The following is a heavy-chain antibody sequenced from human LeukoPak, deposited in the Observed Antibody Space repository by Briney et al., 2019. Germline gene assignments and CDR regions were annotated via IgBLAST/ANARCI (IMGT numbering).Heavy chain of an antibody. CDR3: AKDISAAGTAFDY. J-gene: IGHJ4*02. V-gene: IGHV3-9*01. CDR1: GFTFDVYA. Sequence: GGSLTPSCPPSGFTFDVYAMHWGRHAPGRGLGWVSGICWNGGSIVYGDSVKGRFTISRNNAKNSLYLQMNSLRAEDTALYYYAKDISAAGTAFDYWGQGTLVTVSS. D-gene: IGHD6-13*01. CDR2: ICWNGGSI.